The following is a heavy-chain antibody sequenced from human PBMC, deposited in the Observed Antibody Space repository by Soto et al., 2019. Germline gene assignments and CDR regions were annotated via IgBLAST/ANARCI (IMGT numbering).Heavy chain of an antibody. D-gene: IGHD3-16*01. CDR3: ARFSPNGGPWFDP. CDR1: GYPFTSYG. V-gene: IGHV1-18*04. J-gene: IGHJ5*02. Sequence: ASVKVACKASGYPFTSYGISWLRQAPGQGLEWMGWISAYNGNTNYAQKLQGIVTMTTDTSTSTAYMELRSLRSDDTAVYYCARFSPNGGPWFDPWGQGTLVTVSS. CDR2: ISAYNGNT.